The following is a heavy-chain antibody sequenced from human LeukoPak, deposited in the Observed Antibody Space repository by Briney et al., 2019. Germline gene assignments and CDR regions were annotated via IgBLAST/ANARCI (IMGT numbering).Heavy chain of an antibody. D-gene: IGHD3-3*01. V-gene: IGHV1-3*01. Sequence: GASVKVSCKASGYTFTSYAMHWVRQAPGQRLEWMGWINAGNGNTKYSQKFQGRVTITRNTSISTAYMELSSLRSEDTAVYYCARKYYDFWSGPEPSDYYFDYWGQGTLVTVSS. CDR1: GYTFTSYA. CDR2: INAGNGNT. J-gene: IGHJ4*02. CDR3: ARKYYDFWSGPEPSDYYFDY.